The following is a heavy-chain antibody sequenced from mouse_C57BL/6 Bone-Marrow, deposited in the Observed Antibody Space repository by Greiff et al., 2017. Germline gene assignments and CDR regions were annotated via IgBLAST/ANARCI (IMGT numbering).Heavy chain of an antibody. D-gene: IGHD2-1*01. CDR1: GYTFTDYE. CDR2: IEPETGGT. J-gene: IGHJ4*01. Sequence: QVQLQQSGAELVRPGASVTLSCKASGYTFTDYEMHWVKQTPVHGLEWIGAIEPETGGTAYNQKFKGKDILTADKSSRTAYMELRSQTSEDSAVYYCTIYYGKGDYAMDYWGQGTSVTVSS. CDR3: TIYYGKGDYAMDY. V-gene: IGHV1-15*01.